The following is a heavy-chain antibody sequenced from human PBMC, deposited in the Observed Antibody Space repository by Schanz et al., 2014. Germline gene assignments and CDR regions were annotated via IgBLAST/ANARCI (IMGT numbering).Heavy chain of an antibody. D-gene: IGHD6-13*01. V-gene: IGHV3-48*04. CDR2: ISGSGNTI. J-gene: IGHJ5*02. Sequence: EVQVVESGGGLVQPGGSLRLSCAASGFSFVDAWMSWVRQAPGRGLEWLSYISGSGNTIYYADSVKGRFTISRDNARYSLYLEMNSLRAEDTAVYYCARGRARQLVHWFDPWGQGTLVTVSS. CDR1: GFSFVDAW. CDR3: ARGRARQLVHWFDP.